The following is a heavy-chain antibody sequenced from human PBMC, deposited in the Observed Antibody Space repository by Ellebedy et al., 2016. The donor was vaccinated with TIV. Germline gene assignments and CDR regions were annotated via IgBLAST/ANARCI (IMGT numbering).Heavy chain of an antibody. D-gene: IGHD5-18*01. CDR2: IYYSGST. J-gene: IGHJ4*02. CDR1: GGSISSSSYY. V-gene: IGHV4-39*01. CDR3: ASHRGYTYGPYDY. Sequence: MPSETLSLTCTVSGGSISSSSYYWGWIRQPPGKGLEWIGSIYYSGSTYYNPSLKSRVTISVDTSKNQFSLKLSSVTAADTAVYYCASHRGYTYGPYDYWGQGTLVTVSS.